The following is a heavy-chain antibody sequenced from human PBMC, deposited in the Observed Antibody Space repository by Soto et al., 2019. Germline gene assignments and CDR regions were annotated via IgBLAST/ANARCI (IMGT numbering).Heavy chain of an antibody. CDR3: ARRSQVGTTRGLDV. J-gene: IGHJ6*02. CDR2: MHYTGRT. CDR1: GGSLTSTTYY. Sequence: SETLSLTCTVSGGSLTSTTYYWGWIRQSPGKGLEWIGTMHYTGRTYYNPSLKSRATISADTSKNQFSLQVTSVTDADAAVYYCARRSQVGTTRGLDVWGQGTTVTSP. D-gene: IGHD1-26*01. V-gene: IGHV4-39*01.